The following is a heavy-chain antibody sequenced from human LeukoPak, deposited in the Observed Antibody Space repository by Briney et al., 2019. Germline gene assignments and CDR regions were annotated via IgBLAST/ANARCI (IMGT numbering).Heavy chain of an antibody. Sequence: SVKVSCKASGGTFSSYAISWVRQAPGQGLEWMGGIIPIFGTANYAQKFQGRVTITADESTSTAYMELSSLRSEDTAVYYCAREGSSNYYGSSGYYGHWGQGTLVTVSS. D-gene: IGHD3-22*01. J-gene: IGHJ4*02. CDR1: GGTFSSYA. V-gene: IGHV1-69*01. CDR2: IIPIFGTA. CDR3: AREGSSNYYGSSGYYGH.